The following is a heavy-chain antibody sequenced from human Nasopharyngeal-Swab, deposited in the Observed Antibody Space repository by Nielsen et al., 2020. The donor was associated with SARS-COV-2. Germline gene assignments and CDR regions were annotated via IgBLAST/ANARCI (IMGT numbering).Heavy chain of an antibody. Sequence: GGSLRLSCAASGFTFSTYAMHWVRQAPGKGLEWVAVISYDGSNKYYADSVKGRFTISRDNSKNTLYLQMNSLRAEDTAVYYCAKGEWYQSPSDVFDYWGQGTLVTVSS. CDR1: GFTFSTYA. D-gene: IGHD3-3*01. J-gene: IGHJ4*02. CDR2: ISYDGSNK. V-gene: IGHV3-30*18. CDR3: AKGEWYQSPSDVFDY.